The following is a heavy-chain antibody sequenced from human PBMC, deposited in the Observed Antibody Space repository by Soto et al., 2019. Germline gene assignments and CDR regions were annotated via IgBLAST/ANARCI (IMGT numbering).Heavy chain of an antibody. J-gene: IGHJ4*02. CDR2: IYYIGST. D-gene: IGHD6-19*01. V-gene: IGHV4-59*08. Sequence: QVQLQESGPGLVKPSETLSLTCTVSGGSISSYYWIWIRQPPGKGLEWIGYIYYIGSTNYNPSLKSRVTISVDTSKNQFALKLSSVTAAATAVYYCARHVQWLVTFDYWGQGTLVTVSS. CDR1: GGSISSYY. CDR3: ARHVQWLVTFDY.